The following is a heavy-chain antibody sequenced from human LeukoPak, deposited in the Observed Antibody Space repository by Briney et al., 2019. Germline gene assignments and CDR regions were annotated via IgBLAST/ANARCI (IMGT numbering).Heavy chain of an antibody. Sequence: GGSLRLSCAASGFTFDDYGMSWVRQAPGKGLEWVSGINWNGGSTGYADSVNGRFTISRDNAKNSLYLQMNSLRAEDTALYYCARTQTPGVGANDAFDIWGQGTMVTVSS. CDR3: ARTQTPGVGANDAFDI. CDR1: GFTFDDYG. CDR2: INWNGGST. V-gene: IGHV3-20*04. J-gene: IGHJ3*02. D-gene: IGHD1-26*01.